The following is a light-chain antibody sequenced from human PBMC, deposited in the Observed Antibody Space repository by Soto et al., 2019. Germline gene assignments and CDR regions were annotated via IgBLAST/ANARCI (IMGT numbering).Light chain of an antibody. CDR1: KNDIGVYDF. CDR3: SSFTSISTRV. V-gene: IGLV2-8*01. CDR2: EVV. J-gene: IGLJ1*01. Sequence: QSVLTQPPSASGSPGQSVTISCTGTKNDIGVYDFVSWYQHHPGKAPRLIIYEVVQRPSGVPDRFSGSKSGNTASLTVSGLQAADEADYYCSSFTSISTRVFGTGTKVTVL.